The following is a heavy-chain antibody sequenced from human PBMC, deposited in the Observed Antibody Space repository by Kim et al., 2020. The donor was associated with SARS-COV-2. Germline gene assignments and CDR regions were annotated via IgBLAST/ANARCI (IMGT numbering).Heavy chain of an antibody. J-gene: IGHJ6*02. Sequence: GRFTISRDHSKITLYLQMNSLRAEDTAVYYCARDMAYYDILTGYYYGMDVWGQGTTVTVSS. V-gene: IGHV3-30*01. CDR3: ARDMAYYDILTGYYYGMDV. D-gene: IGHD3-9*01.